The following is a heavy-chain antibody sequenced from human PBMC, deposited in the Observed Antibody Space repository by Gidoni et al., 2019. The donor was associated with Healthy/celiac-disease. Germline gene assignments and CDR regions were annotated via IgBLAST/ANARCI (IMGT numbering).Heavy chain of an antibody. Sequence: QLQLQESGSGLVKPSQTLSLTCAVSGGSISSGGYSWSWIRQPPGKGLEWIGYISHSGSTYYNPSLKSRVTISVDRSKNQFSLKLSSVTAADTAVYYWARGYAAAGTLSAGWFDPWGQGTLVTVSS. CDR3: ARGYAAAGTLSAGWFDP. J-gene: IGHJ5*02. V-gene: IGHV4-30-2*01. CDR2: ISHSGST. D-gene: IGHD6-13*01. CDR1: GGSISSGGYS.